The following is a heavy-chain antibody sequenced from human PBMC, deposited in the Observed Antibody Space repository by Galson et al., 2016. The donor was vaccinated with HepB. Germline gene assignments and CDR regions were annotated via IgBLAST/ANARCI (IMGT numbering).Heavy chain of an antibody. J-gene: IGHJ4*02. CDR3: ARDVQYRFDS. Sequence: SVKVSCKASGYKFSNFGVTWVRQAPGQGLEWMGMISVFNGDTNYARKFQGGLTLTTDSSTTTAYMELRSLRFDDTALYYCARDVQYRFDSWGQGTLVTVSS. V-gene: IGHV1-18*01. CDR2: ISVFNGDT. D-gene: IGHD2/OR15-2a*01. CDR1: GYKFSNFG.